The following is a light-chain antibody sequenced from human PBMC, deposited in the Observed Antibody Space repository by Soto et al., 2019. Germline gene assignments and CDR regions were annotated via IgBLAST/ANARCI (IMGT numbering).Light chain of an antibody. CDR3: QVWDSSDDHLWV. CDR1: IIETNN. Sequence: SYELTQPPSVSVAPRQTARITCGGNIIETNNVHWYQQKPGQAPVLVVYDDSDRPPGIPERFSGSNSGNTATLSISRVEAGDEAYYYCQVWDSSDDHLWVFGGGTQLTVL. CDR2: DDS. V-gene: IGLV3-21*02. J-gene: IGLJ3*02.